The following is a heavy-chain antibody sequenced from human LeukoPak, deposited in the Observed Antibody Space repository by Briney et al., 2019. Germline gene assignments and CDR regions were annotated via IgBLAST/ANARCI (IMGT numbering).Heavy chain of an antibody. J-gene: IGHJ4*02. CDR3: ARSSYYCFDY. V-gene: IGHV3-7*01. D-gene: IGHD2-21*01. CDR2: IKEDGSEK. CDR1: GFTFTSYW. Sequence: GGSLRLSCAASGFTFTSYWMYWVRQAPGKGLEWVADIKEDGSEKYYVDSVTGRFTISRDNAKNSLYLQMNSLRAEDTAVYYCARSSYYCFDYWGQGTLVTVSS.